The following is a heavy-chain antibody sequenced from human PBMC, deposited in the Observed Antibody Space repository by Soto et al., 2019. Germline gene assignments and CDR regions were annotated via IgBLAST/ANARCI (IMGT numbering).Heavy chain of an antibody. J-gene: IGHJ1*01. CDR2: IWYDGSNK. CDR1: GFTFSSYG. Sequence: QVQLVGSGGGVVQPGRSLRLSCAASGFTFSSYGMHWVRQAPGKGLEWVAVIWYDGSNKYYADSVKGRFTISRDNSKNTLYLQMNSLRAEDTAVYYCARDYGDYLANFQHWGQGTLVTVSS. D-gene: IGHD4-17*01. V-gene: IGHV3-33*01. CDR3: ARDYGDYLANFQH.